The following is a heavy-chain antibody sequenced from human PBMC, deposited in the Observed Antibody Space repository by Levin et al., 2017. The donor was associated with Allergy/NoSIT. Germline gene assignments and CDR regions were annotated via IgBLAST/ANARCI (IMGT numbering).Heavy chain of an antibody. CDR2: IDPSDSYT. CDR1: GYSFTSYW. J-gene: IGHJ3*02. CDR3: ARHGSGGYCSSTSCYGSPSDAFDI. Sequence: GESLKISCKGSGYSFTSYWISWVRQMPGKGLEWMGRIDPSDSYTNYSPSFQGHVTISADKSISTAYLQWSSLKASDTAMYYCARHGSGGYCSSTSCYGSPSDAFDIWGQGTMVTVSS. D-gene: IGHD2-2*01. V-gene: IGHV5-10-1*01.